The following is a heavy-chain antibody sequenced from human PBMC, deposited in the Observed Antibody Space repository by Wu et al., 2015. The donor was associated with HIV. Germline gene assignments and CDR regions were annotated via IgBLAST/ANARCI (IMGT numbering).Heavy chain of an antibody. V-gene: IGHV1-69*13. D-gene: IGHD3-22*01. CDR3: ARGQYDSRGKDGGLDYFDY. CDR1: GGTFSSYA. CDR2: IIPIFGTA. J-gene: IGHJ4*02. Sequence: QVQLVQSGAEVKKPGSSVKVSCKASGGTFSSYAISWVRQAPGQGLEWMGRIIPIFGTANYAQKFQGRVTITADESTSTAYMELSSLRSEDTAVYYCARGQYDSRGKDGGLDYFDYWGQGTLVTVSS.